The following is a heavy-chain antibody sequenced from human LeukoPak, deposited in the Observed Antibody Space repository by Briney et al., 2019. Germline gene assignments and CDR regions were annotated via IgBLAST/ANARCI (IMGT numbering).Heavy chain of an antibody. V-gene: IGHV4-30-4*01. CDR2: IYYSGST. Sequence: SQTLSLTCTVSGGSISGGDYYWSWIRRPPGKGLEWIGYIYYSGSTYYNPSLKSRVTISVDTSKNQFSLKLSSVTAADTAVYYCARRVVTGYNWFDHWGQGTLVTVSS. J-gene: IGHJ5*02. D-gene: IGHD2-21*02. CDR3: ARRVVTGYNWFDH. CDR1: GGSISGGDYY.